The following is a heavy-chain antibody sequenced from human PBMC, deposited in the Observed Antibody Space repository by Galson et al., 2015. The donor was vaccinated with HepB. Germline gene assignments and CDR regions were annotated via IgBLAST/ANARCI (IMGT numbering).Heavy chain of an antibody. CDR3: TRMGDLSGYSSL. J-gene: IGHJ4*02. V-gene: IGHV3-73*01. D-gene: IGHD6-13*01. CDR1: GFTFSGSA. CDR2: IGRKSNSYAT. Sequence: SLRLSCATSGFTFSGSAIHWVRQASGRGLEWIGRIGRKSNSYATAYVASVRGRFTISRDDSKNTAFLQLNSLKTDDTAVYYCTRMGDLSGYSSLWGQGTLVTVSS.